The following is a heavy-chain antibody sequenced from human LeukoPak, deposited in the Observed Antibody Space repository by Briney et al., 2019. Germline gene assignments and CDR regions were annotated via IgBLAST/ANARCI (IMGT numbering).Heavy chain of an antibody. CDR2: IDSGGST. CDR1: GFTVSSNY. J-gene: IGHJ6*02. D-gene: IGHD5-18*01. Sequence: PGGSLRLSCAASGFTVSSNYMNWARQAPGKGLEWVSVIDSGGSTYYADSVKGRFTISRDNSKNTLYLQMNSLRAEDTAVYYCARDPGVGGYNYGYYYYYGMDVWGQGTTVTVSS. V-gene: IGHV3-53*01. CDR3: ARDPGVGGYNYGYYYYYGMDV.